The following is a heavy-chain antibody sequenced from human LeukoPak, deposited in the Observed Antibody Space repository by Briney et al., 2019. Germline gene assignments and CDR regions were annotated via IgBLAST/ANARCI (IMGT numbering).Heavy chain of an antibody. Sequence: SETLSLTCTVSGVSISSHYESWLRQPPGKGLEWMGYIYYSGSTNYNPSLKSRVTISVDTSKNQFSLKLSSVTAADTAVYYCARALLWFGELPNNWFDPWGQGTLVTVSS. J-gene: IGHJ5*02. CDR2: IYYSGST. CDR3: ARALLWFGELPNNWFDP. CDR1: GVSISSHY. V-gene: IGHV4-59*11. D-gene: IGHD3-10*01.